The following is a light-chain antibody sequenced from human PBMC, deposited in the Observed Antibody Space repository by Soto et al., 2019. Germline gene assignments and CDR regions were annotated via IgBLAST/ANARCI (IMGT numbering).Light chain of an antibody. CDR3: QQYGNSPPIT. CDR1: QSVSSSY. V-gene: IGKV3-20*01. CDR2: GAS. J-gene: IGKJ5*01. Sequence: EIVLTQSPGTLSLSPGERATLSCRASQSVSSSYLAWYQQKPGQAPRLLIYGASSRATGIPDRFSGSGSGTDVTLTSNRVEPEDFAVYYWQQYGNSPPITLGQGTRLEIK.